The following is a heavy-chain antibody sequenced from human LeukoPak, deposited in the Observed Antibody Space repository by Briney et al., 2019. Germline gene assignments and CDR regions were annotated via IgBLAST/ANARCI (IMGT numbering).Heavy chain of an antibody. V-gene: IGHV4-59*01. D-gene: IGHD3-3*01. CDR2: IYYSGSA. J-gene: IGHJ6*02. Sequence: SETLSLTCTVSGGSISSYYWSWIRQPPGKGLEWIGYIYYSGSANYNPSLKSRVTISVDTSKNQFSLKLNSVTAADTAVYYCAREHYDFYGMDVWGHGTTVTVSS. CDR1: GGSISSYY. CDR3: AREHYDFYGMDV.